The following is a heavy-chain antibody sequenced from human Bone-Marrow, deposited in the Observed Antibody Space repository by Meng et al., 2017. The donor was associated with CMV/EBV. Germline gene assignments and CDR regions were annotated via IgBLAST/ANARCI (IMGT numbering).Heavy chain of an antibody. D-gene: IGHD6-6*01. Sequence: SETLSLTCTVSGGSISSGDYYWSWIRQPPGKGLEWIGYIYYSGSTYYNPSLKSRVTISVDTSKNQFSLKLSSVTAADTAVYYCARDSLEYSSSSGDYWGQGTLVTVSS. V-gene: IGHV4-30-4*08. CDR3: ARDSLEYSSSSGDY. J-gene: IGHJ4*02. CDR2: IYYSGST. CDR1: GGSISSGDYY.